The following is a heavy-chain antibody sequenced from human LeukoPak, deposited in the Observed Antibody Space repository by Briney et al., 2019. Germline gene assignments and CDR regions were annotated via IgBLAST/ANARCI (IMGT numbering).Heavy chain of an antibody. CDR3: AIGIYYGDYALDY. V-gene: IGHV1-2*02. J-gene: IGHJ4*02. CDR1: GYTFTGYY. Sequence: ASVKVSCKASGYTFTGYYMHWVRQAPGQGLEWMGWINPNSGGTNYAQKFQGRVTMTRDTSISTAYMELGRLRSDDTAVYYCAIGIYYGDYALDYWGQGTLVTVSS. D-gene: IGHD4-17*01. CDR2: INPNSGGT.